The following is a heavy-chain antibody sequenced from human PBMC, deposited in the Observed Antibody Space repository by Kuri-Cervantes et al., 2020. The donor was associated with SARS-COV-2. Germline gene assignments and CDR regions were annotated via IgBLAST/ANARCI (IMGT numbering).Heavy chain of an antibody. CDR2: IYHSGST. J-gene: IGHJ4*02. Sequence: SETLSLTCTVSGGSISSSSYYWGWIRQPPGKGLEWIGSIYHSGSTYYTPSLKSRVTISVDTSKNQFSLKLSSVTAADTAVYYGARDRGSSSPLDYWGQGTLVTVSS. D-gene: IGHD6-13*01. CDR3: ARDRGSSSPLDY. CDR1: GGSISSSSYY. V-gene: IGHV4-39*07.